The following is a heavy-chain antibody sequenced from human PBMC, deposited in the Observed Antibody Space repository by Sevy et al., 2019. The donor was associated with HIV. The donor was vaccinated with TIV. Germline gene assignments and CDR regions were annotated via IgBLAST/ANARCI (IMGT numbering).Heavy chain of an antibody. D-gene: IGHD2-8*01. CDR3: AREGCTKPHDY. Sequence: GGSLRLSCAASGFDFSIYSMSWVRQAPGKGLEWVSTLSFGCGKINYADSVKGRFTISRNNSKSSVNLQMTNMRVEDTAVYYCAREGCTKPHDYWGQGTLVTVSS. J-gene: IGHJ4*02. CDR2: LSFGCGKI. V-gene: IGHV3-23*01. CDR1: GFDFSIYS.